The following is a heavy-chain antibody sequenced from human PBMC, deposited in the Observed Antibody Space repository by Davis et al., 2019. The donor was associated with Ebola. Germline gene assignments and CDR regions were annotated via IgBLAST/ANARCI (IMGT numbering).Heavy chain of an antibody. CDR1: GFTFSSYA. J-gene: IGHJ4*02. Sequence: ESLKISCAASGFTFSSYAMSWVRQAPGKGLEWIGSIYHSGSTYYNPSLKSRVTISVHTSKNQFSLKLSSVTAADTAVYYCARGRRVLVPAALDYWGQGTLVTVSS. V-gene: IGHV4-38-2*01. CDR2: IYHSGST. D-gene: IGHD2-2*01. CDR3: ARGRRVLVPAALDY.